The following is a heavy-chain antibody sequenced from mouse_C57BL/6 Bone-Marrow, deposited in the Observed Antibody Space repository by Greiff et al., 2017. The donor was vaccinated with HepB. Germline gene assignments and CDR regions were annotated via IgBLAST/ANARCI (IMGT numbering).Heavy chain of an antibody. CDR1: GYTFTSYW. D-gene: IGHD4-1*01. CDR2: IYPSDSET. J-gene: IGHJ2*01. Sequence: QVQLKQPGAELVRPGSSVKLSCKASGYTFTSYWMDWVKQRPGQGLEWIGNIYPSDSETHYNQKFKDKATLTVDKSSSTAYMQLSSLTSEDSAVYYCARGNWDDFDYWGQGTTLTVSS. V-gene: IGHV1-61*01. CDR3: ARGNWDDFDY.